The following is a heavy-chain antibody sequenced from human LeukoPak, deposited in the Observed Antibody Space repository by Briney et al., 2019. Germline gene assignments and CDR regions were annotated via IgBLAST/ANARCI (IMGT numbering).Heavy chain of an antibody. J-gene: IGHJ6*03. CDR3: ARDPYSGNYGAYYYYYMDV. D-gene: IGHD1-26*01. Sequence: GGSLRLSCAASGFTFSSYNMNWVRQAPGKGLEWVSSISSSSSYIYYADSVKGRFTISRDNAKNSLYLQMDSLRVEDTAEYYCARDPYSGNYGAYYYYYMDVWGKGTTVTVSS. CDR1: GFTFSSYN. V-gene: IGHV3-21*06. CDR2: ISSSSSYI.